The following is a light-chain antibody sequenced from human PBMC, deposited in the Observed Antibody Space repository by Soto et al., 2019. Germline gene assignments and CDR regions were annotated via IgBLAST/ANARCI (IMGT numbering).Light chain of an antibody. CDR3: NQYCTSLFT. CDR2: GAS. J-gene: IGKJ3*01. V-gene: IGKV3-20*01. Sequence: EIVLTQSPGTLSLSKGERATLSCRTSQSVSSSYLAWYQQKPGQAPRLLIYGASSRATGIPDRFSGSGSGTDFTLTISRMQPEEFAVYYCNQYCTSLFTFGPGTKVFI. CDR1: QSVSSSY.